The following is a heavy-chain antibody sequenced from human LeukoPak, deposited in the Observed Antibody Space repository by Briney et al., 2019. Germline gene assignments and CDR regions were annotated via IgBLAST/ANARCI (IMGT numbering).Heavy chain of an antibody. CDR3: TSLGVPPTE. CDR1: GFTFSGSA. V-gene: IGHV3-73*01. D-gene: IGHD3-16*01. J-gene: IGHJ4*02. Sequence: GGSLRLSCAASGFTFSGSAMHWVRQASGKGLEWVGRIRSKANSYATAYAASVKGRFTISRDDSKNTAYLQMNSLKTEDTAVYYCTSLGVPPTEWGQGTLVTVSS. CDR2: IRSKANSYAT.